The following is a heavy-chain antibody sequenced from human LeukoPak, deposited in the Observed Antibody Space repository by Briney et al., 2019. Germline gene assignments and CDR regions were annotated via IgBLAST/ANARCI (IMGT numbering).Heavy chain of an antibody. Sequence: PGGSLRLSCAASGFTFSSYAMSWVRQAPGKGLEWVSGISGSGDNTYYADSVKGRFTISRDNSKNTLYLQMNSLRAEDTAVYYCARVGGLAARWPWFDPWGQGTLVTVSS. V-gene: IGHV3-23*01. CDR3: ARVGGLAARWPWFDP. J-gene: IGHJ5*02. CDR1: GFTFSSYA. CDR2: ISGSGDNT. D-gene: IGHD6-6*01.